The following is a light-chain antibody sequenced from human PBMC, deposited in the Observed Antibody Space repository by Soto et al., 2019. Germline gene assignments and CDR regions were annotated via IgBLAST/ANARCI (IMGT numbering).Light chain of an antibody. CDR2: GAS. CDR3: QQYNNWPPWT. CDR1: QSVSTN. J-gene: IGKJ1*01. V-gene: IGKV3-15*01. Sequence: VMTQAPSTLSVSPVEIATLSFIASQSVSTNLAWYQHKPGQAPRLLIYGASTRATGIPTRFSGGGSGTEFTLTVSSLQSEDFAVYYCQQYNNWPPWTFGQGTQVDIK.